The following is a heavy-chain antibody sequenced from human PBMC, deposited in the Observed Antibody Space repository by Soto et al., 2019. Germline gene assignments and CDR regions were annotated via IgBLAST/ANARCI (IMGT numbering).Heavy chain of an antibody. Sequence: PSGTLSLTCTVSGGSISSGGYYWSWIRQHPGKGLEWIGYIYYSGSTYYNPSLKSRVTISVDTSKNQFSLKLSSVTAADTAVYYCARVPSAVSRANFDYWGQGTLVTVSS. V-gene: IGHV4-31*03. D-gene: IGHD6-25*01. J-gene: IGHJ4*02. CDR3: ARVPSAVSRANFDY. CDR2: IYYSGST. CDR1: GGSISSGGYY.